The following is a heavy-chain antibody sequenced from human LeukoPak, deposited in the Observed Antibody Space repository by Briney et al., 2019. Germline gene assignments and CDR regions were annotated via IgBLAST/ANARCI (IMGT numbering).Heavy chain of an antibody. CDR3: ARDQVVVVPALRGGYYYYGMDV. CDR1: GGTFSSYA. D-gene: IGHD2-2*01. Sequence: GASVKVSCKASGGTFSSYAISWVRQAPGQELEWMGRIIPILGIANYAQKFQGRVTITADKSTSTAYMELSSLRSEDTAVYYCARDQVVVVPALRGGYYYYGMDVWGQGTTVTVSS. V-gene: IGHV1-69*04. CDR2: IIPILGIA. J-gene: IGHJ6*02.